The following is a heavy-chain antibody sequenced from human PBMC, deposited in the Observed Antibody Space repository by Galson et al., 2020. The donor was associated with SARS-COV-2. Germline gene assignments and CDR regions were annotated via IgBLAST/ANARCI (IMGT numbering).Heavy chain of an antibody. J-gene: IGHJ4*02. V-gene: IGHV3-30*04. CDR2: ISYDGSNK. Sequence: GGSLRLSCAASGFTFSSYAMHWVRQAPGKGLEWVAVISYDGSNKYYADSVTGRFTISRDNSKNTLYLQMNSLRAEDTAVYYCARDHYGDYDDLPVDYWGQGTLVTVSS. CDR1: GFTFSSYA. D-gene: IGHD4-17*01. CDR3: ARDHYGDYDDLPVDY.